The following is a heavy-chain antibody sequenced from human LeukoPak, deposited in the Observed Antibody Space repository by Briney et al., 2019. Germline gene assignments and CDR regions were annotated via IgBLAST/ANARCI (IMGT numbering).Heavy chain of an antibody. CDR2: ITSSSSYI. Sequence: GGSLRLSCAASGFTFSSYSMNWVRQAPGKGLEWVSSITSSSSYIYYADSVKGRFTISRDNAKNSLYLQMNSLRAEDTAAYYCARALRLWGGNSGIAFDIWGQGTMVTVSS. J-gene: IGHJ3*02. V-gene: IGHV3-21*01. CDR1: GFTFSSYS. D-gene: IGHD4-23*01. CDR3: ARALRLWGGNSGIAFDI.